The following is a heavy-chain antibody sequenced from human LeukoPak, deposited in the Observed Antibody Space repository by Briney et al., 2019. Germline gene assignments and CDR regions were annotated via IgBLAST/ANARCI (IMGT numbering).Heavy chain of an antibody. V-gene: IGHV4-59*01. J-gene: IGHJ3*02. CDR3: ARGFPLYSETYSDTFDI. CDR2: ISVGGAN. CDR1: GGSISTFY. D-gene: IGHD1-26*01. Sequence: SETLSLTCTVSGGSISTFYWNWIRQSPGKGLEWIGYISVGGANNYNPSLKSRVSISVDTSKNQFSLRLSSVTAADTALYYCARGFPLYSETYSDTFDIWGRGTMVTVSS.